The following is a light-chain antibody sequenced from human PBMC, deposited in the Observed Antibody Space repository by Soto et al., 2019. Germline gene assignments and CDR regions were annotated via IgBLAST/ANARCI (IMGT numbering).Light chain of an antibody. CDR2: YDS. CDR1: NIGSKS. V-gene: IGLV3-21*04. CDR3: QVWDSSSDHPHAV. Sequence: SYELTQPPSVSVAPGKTARITCGGNNIGSKSVHWYQQNPGQAPVLVIYYDSDRPSGIPERFSGSNSGNTATLTISRVEAGDEADYYCQVWDSSSDHPHAVFGGGTQLTVL. J-gene: IGLJ7*01.